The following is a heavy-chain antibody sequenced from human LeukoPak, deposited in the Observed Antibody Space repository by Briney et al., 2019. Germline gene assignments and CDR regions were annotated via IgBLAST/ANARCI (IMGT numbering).Heavy chain of an antibody. CDR3: ASSEKRYSGCF. Sequence: GGSLRLSCAASGFTFSSYSMNWVRQAPGKGLEWVSSISSSSSYIYYADSVKGRFTISRDNAKNSLYLQMNSLRAEDTAVYYCASSEKRYSGCFWGQGTLVTVSS. J-gene: IGHJ4*02. CDR1: GFTFSSYS. V-gene: IGHV3-21*01. D-gene: IGHD5-12*01. CDR2: ISSSSSYI.